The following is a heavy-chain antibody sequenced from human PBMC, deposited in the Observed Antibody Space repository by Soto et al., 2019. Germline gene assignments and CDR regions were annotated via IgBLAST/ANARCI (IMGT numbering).Heavy chain of an antibody. J-gene: IGHJ6*02. CDR1: GFTFISYA. V-gene: IGHV3-23*01. Sequence: SGGSLRLSCASSGFTFISYAMSWVRQTPEKGLEWVSAISGSGDSTYYADSVKGRFTISRDNFKNTLYLQMNSLRAEDTAVYYCAKDQVLDYGQLMDGMDVWGQGTTVTVSS. CDR3: AKDQVLDYGQLMDGMDV. D-gene: IGHD4-17*01. CDR2: ISGSGDST.